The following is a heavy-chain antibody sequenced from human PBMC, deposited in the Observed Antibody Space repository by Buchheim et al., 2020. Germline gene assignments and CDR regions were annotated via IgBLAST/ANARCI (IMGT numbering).Heavy chain of an antibody. J-gene: IGHJ6*02. CDR2: IYYSGNT. V-gene: IGHV4-61*01. CDR3: ARITTRNNGMDV. D-gene: IGHD1-1*01. Sequence: QVQLQESGPGLVKPSETLSLNCRVSGCSVSSGSYYWSWTRQPPGKGLEWMGYIYYSGNTNCNPSLKSRVTIPADTSKNQFSLKLSSVTAADTAVYYCARITTRNNGMDVWGQGTT. CDR1: GCSVSSGSYY.